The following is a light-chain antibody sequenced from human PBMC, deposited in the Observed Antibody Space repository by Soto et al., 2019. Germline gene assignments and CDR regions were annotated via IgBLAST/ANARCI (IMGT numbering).Light chain of an antibody. CDR2: DAS. Sequence: DIQMTQSPSTLSGSVGDRATITCRASQSISIWLAWYQQKPGKAPNLLIYDASTLQSGVPSRYSGSGSGTEFTLTISSLQPDDFATYYCQQYNTYSTFGQGTKVDI. CDR1: QSISIW. J-gene: IGKJ1*01. V-gene: IGKV1-5*01. CDR3: QQYNTYST.